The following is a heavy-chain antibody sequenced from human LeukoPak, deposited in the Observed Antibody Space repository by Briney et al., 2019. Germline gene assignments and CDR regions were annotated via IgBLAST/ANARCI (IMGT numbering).Heavy chain of an antibody. V-gene: IGHV1-18*01. Sequence: ASVKVSCKASGGTFSSYAISWVRQAPGQGLEWMGWISAYNGNTNYAQKLQGRVTMTTDTSTSTAYMELRSLRSDDTAVYYCARDRSEYYDSSGAYWGQGTLVTVSS. J-gene: IGHJ4*02. CDR2: ISAYNGNT. CDR3: ARDRSEYYDSSGAY. D-gene: IGHD3-22*01. CDR1: GGTFSSYA.